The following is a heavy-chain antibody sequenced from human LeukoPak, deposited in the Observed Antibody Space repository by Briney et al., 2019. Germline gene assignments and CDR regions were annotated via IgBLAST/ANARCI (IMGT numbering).Heavy chain of an antibody. CDR2: ISGSGGST. Sequence: PGGSLRLSCAASGFTFSSYGMHWVRQAPGKGLEWVSAISGSGGSTYYADSVKGRFTISRDDSKNTLYLQMNSLRAEDTAVYYCAKTEDLDGDGRAFDIWGQGTMVTVSS. D-gene: IGHD7-27*01. V-gene: IGHV3-23*01. CDR3: AKTEDLDGDGRAFDI. CDR1: GFTFSSYG. J-gene: IGHJ3*02.